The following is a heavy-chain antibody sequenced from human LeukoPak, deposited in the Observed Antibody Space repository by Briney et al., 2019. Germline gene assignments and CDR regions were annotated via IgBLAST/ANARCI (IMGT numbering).Heavy chain of an antibody. J-gene: IGHJ4*02. CDR3: ATFYSPDKNFDY. D-gene: IGHD4-11*01. CDR1: GGSISSGSYY. CDR2: IYYSGST. Sequence: PSETLSLTCTVSGGSISSGSYYWAWIRQPPGKGLEWIGTIYYSGSTYYNPSLKSRVTISVDTSKNQFSLKLSSVTAADTAVFYCATFYSPDKNFDYWGQGTLVTVSS. V-gene: IGHV4-39*01.